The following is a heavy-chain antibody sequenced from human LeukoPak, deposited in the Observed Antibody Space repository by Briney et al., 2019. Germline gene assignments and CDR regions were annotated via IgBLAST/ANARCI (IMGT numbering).Heavy chain of an antibody. CDR3: ARDAEVVPAAIDYFDY. V-gene: IGHV3-7*01. J-gene: IGHJ4*02. CDR2: IKQDGSEK. Sequence: PGGSLRLSCAASGFTFSSYWMSWVRQAPGKGLEWVANIKQDGSEKYYVDSVKSRFTISRDNAKNSLYLQMNSLRAEDTAVYYCARDAEVVPAAIDYFDYWGQGTLVTV. CDR1: GFTFSSYW. D-gene: IGHD2-2*02.